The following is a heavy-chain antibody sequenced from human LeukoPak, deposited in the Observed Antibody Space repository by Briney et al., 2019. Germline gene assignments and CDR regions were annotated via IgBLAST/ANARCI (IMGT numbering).Heavy chain of an antibody. CDR2: ISYDGRDK. CDR1: GFNFASYA. Sequence: PGGSLRLSCAASGFNFASYAMYWVRQAPGRGLEWVAYISYDGRDKYYVDSVKGRFFISKGSSMSTLYLDMNSLRPEDTALYYCVRDLYSRSPYFDVWGQGTLVTVSS. J-gene: IGHJ4*02. V-gene: IGHV3-30*03. D-gene: IGHD2-21*01. CDR3: VRDLYSRSPYFDV.